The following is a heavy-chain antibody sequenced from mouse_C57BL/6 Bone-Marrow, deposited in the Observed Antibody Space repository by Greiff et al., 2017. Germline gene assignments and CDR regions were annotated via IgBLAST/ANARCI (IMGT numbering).Heavy chain of an antibody. V-gene: IGHV3-6*01. CDR1: GYSITSGYY. Sequence: VQLKESGPGLVKPSQSLSLTCSVTGYSITSGYYWNWIRQFPGNKLEWMGYISYDGSNNYNPSLKNRISITRDPSKNQFFLKLNSVTTEDTATYYCARDYYSFDYWGQGTTLTVSS. J-gene: IGHJ2*01. CDR3: ARDYYSFDY. CDR2: ISYDGSN. D-gene: IGHD2-12*01.